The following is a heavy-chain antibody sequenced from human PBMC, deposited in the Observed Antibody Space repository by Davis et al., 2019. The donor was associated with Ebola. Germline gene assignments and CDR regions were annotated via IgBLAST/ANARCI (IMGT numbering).Heavy chain of an antibody. Sequence: PSETLSLTCAVYGGSFSGYYWSWIRQPPGKGLEWIGEINHSGSTNYNPSLKSRVTISVGTSKNQFSLKLSSVTAADTAVYYCARDLPSYYYYGMDVWGQGTTVTVSS. CDR3: ARDLPSYYYYGMDV. J-gene: IGHJ6*02. V-gene: IGHV4-34*01. CDR1: GGSFSGYY. CDR2: INHSGST.